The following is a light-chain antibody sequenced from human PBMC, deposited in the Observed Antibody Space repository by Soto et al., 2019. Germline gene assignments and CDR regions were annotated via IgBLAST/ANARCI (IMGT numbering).Light chain of an antibody. J-gene: IGKJ3*01. Sequence: DIQMTQSPSSVSASVGDRVTITCRASQGIGSWLGWYQQKPGKAPKLLIYAAASLQSGVPSRFSVTSSGTEFTPTISSLQPEDLATYFCQQANSFPLTVGPATNVDLK. CDR3: QQANSFPLT. CDR2: AAA. CDR1: QGIGSW. V-gene: IGKV1-12*01.